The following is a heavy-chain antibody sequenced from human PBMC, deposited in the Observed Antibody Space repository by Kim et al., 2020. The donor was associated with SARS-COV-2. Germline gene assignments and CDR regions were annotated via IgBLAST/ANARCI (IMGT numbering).Heavy chain of an antibody. D-gene: IGHD3-10*01. J-gene: IGHJ3*02. CDR3: ARGTTMAVAFDI. V-gene: IGHV1-8*01. Sequence: GYAQKFQGRVTMTRNTSISTAYMELSSLRSEDTAVYYCARGTTMAVAFDIWGQGTMVIVSS.